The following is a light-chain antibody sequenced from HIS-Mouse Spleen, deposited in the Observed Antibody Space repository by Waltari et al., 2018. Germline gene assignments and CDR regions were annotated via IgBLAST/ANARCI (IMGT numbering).Light chain of an antibody. Sequence: QSALTQPASVSGSPGQSITISCTGTSSDLGCYNYVPWYQQHPGKAPKLMIYDVSNRPSGVSNRFSGSKSGNTASLTISGLQAEDEADYYCSSYTSSSTYVFGTGTKVTVL. CDR3: SSYTSSSTYV. CDR1: SSDLGCYNY. CDR2: DVS. V-gene: IGLV2-14*03. J-gene: IGLJ1*01.